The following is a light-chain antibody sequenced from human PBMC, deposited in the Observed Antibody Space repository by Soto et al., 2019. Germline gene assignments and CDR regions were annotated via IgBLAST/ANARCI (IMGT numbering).Light chain of an antibody. Sequence: DIQMTQSPSTLSASVGDRVTITCRASQSISSWLAWYQQKPGKAPRLLIYKASNLESGVPSRFSGSGSGTEFPLTISILQADDSATYYCQQYNDNWTFGQGTKLEIK. CDR2: KAS. CDR1: QSISSW. CDR3: QQYNDNWT. J-gene: IGKJ1*01. V-gene: IGKV1-5*03.